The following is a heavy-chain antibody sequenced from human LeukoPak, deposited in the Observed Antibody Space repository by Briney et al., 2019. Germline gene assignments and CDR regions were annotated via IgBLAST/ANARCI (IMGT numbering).Heavy chain of an antibody. CDR3: TRYCTNGVCRDAFDI. Sequence: GGSLRLSCAASGFTFSSYGMSWVRQAPGKGLEWVGRIRSKANSYATAYAASVKGRFTISRDDSKNTAYLQMNSLKTEDPAVYYCTRYCTNGVCRDAFDIWGQGTMVTVSS. CDR2: IRSKANSYAT. J-gene: IGHJ3*02. D-gene: IGHD2-8*01. CDR1: GFTFSSYG. V-gene: IGHV3-73*01.